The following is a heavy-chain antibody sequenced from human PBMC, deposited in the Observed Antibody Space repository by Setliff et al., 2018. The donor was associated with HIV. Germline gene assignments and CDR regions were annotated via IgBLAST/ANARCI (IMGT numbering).Heavy chain of an antibody. CDR3: ARYRTFRTTRVFDY. Sequence: RASVKVSCKASGYILGSYDISWVRQAPGQGLEWVGWISVGKGNTNYAQSLQGRVTMTTDTSTNTAHLEVRSLRSDDTAVYYCARYRTFRTTRVFDYWGQGTLVTAPQ. CDR1: GYILGSYD. J-gene: IGHJ4*02. CDR2: ISVGKGNT. V-gene: IGHV1-18*01. D-gene: IGHD2-21*01.